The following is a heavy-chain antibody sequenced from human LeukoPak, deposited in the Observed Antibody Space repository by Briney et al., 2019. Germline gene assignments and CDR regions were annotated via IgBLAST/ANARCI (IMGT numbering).Heavy chain of an antibody. CDR3: ARRGPYSSSWWVNWFDP. J-gene: IGHJ5*02. V-gene: IGHV4-39*07. D-gene: IGHD6-13*01. CDR2: INHSGST. Sequence: SETLSLTCTVSGGSISSSSYYWGWIRQPPGKGLEWIGEINHSGSTNYNPSLKSRVTISVDTSKNQFSLKLSSVTAADTAVYYCARRGPYSSSWWVNWFDPWGQGTLVTVSS. CDR1: GGSISSSSYY.